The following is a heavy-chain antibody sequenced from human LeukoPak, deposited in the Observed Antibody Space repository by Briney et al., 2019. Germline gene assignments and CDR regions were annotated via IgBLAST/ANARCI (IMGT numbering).Heavy chain of an antibody. J-gene: IGHJ4*02. Sequence: PGGSQRLSCVASGFTFSSYWLSWVRQAPGKGLEWVSAISGSGGSTYYADSVKGRFTISRDNSKNTLYLQMNSLRAEDTAVYYCAKTLDCSSTSCPFDYWGQGTLVTVSS. D-gene: IGHD2-2*01. CDR1: GFTFSSYW. CDR3: AKTLDCSSTSCPFDY. V-gene: IGHV3-23*01. CDR2: ISGSGGST.